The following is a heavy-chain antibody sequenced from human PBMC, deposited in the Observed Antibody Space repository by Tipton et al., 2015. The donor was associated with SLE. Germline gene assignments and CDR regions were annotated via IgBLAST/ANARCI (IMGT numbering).Heavy chain of an antibody. CDR1: GFTFSSYA. J-gene: IGHJ4*02. D-gene: IGHD3-3*01. CDR3: AKGMGDFWSGAEY. V-gene: IGHV3-23*01. Sequence: SLRLSCAASGFTFSSYAMSWVRQAPGKGLEWVSAISGSGGSTYYADSVKGRFTISRDNSKNTLYLQMNSLRAEDTAVYYCAKGMGDFWSGAEYWGQGTLVTVSS. CDR2: ISGSGGST.